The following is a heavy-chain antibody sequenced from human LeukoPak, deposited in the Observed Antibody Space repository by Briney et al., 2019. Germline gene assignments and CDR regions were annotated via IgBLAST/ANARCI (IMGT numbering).Heavy chain of an antibody. CDR3: AKVIRSSGWYVDY. D-gene: IGHD6-19*01. J-gene: IGHJ4*02. Sequence: AGGSLRLSCAASRFTFSSYAMSWVRQAPGKGLAWVSGLSASGNSAYYADSVKGRFTISRYNSKNTLYLQMNSLRAEDTAVYYCAKVIRSSGWYVDYWGQGTLVTVSS. CDR2: LSASGNSA. CDR1: RFTFSSYA. V-gene: IGHV3-23*01.